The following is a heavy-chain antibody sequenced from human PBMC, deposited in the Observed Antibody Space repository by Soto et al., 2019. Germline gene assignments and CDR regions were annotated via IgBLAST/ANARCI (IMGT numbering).Heavy chain of an antibody. CDR1: GFTFSDSA. J-gene: IGHJ4*02. CDR2: IRSKANNYAT. V-gene: IGHV3-73*01. D-gene: IGHD2-15*01. Sequence: GGSLRLSCAASGFTFSDSAMHWVRQASGKGLEWVGRIRSKANNYATTDAASVKGRFTISRDDSKNTAYLQMNSLKTEDTAVYYCMTRIGGGYWGQGTLVTVSS. CDR3: MTRIGGGY.